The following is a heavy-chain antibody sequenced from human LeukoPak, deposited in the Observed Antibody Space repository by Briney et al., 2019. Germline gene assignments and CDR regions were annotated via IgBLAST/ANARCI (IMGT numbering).Heavy chain of an antibody. J-gene: IGHJ6*02. CDR3: ARGAAGTTPDYYYFGLDV. Sequence: GESLKISCKGSGYGFTDYWLGWVRQMPGKGLEWMEIIYPGDSDTRYSPSFQGQVTISADKSINTAHLQWSSLKASDTAMYYCARGAAGTTPDYYYFGLDVWGQGTTVRVSS. CDR2: IYPGDSDT. D-gene: IGHD1-7*01. CDR1: GYGFTDYW. V-gene: IGHV5-51*01.